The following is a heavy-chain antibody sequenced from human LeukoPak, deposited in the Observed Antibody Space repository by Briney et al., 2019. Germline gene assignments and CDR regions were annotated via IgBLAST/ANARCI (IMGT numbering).Heavy chain of an antibody. Sequence: GGSLRLSCEVSGLSFEDYGMHWVRQPPGKGLEWVSSINDNGDKTDYADSVKGRFTVSRDNAKKSLYLQMNSLRPEDTALYYCAKHLRATNTYLFYGLDVWGPGTTVTVSS. J-gene: IGHJ6*02. CDR2: INDNGDKT. V-gene: IGHV3-9*01. CDR3: AKHLRATNTYLFYGLDV. D-gene: IGHD2-8*01. CDR1: GLSFEDYG.